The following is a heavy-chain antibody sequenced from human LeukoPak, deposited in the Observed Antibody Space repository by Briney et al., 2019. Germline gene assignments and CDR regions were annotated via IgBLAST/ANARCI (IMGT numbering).Heavy chain of an antibody. J-gene: IGHJ3*02. CDR2: MNPNSGNT. Sequence: ASVKVSCKASGYTFTSYDIKWVRQATGQGLEWMGWMNPNSGNTGYAQKFQGRVSMTRNTSIRTAYMELSSLRFEDTAVYYCATKGPSYGNAFDIWGQGTMVTVSS. V-gene: IGHV1-8*01. CDR3: ATKGPSYGNAFDI. D-gene: IGHD3-10*01. CDR1: GYTFTSYD.